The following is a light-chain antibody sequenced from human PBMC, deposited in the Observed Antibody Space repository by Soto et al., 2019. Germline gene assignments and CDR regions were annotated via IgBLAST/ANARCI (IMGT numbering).Light chain of an antibody. J-gene: IGLJ1*01. CDR2: EVS. CDR1: SSDVGGYNY. V-gene: IGLV2-14*01. Sequence: QSVLTQPASVSGSPGQSITISCTGTSSDVGGYNYVSWYQQHPGKAPKLRIYEVSNRPSGVSNRFSGSKSGNTASLTISGLQAEDEADYYCRSYTSSSTLVCGTGTQLTVL. CDR3: RSYTSSSTLV.